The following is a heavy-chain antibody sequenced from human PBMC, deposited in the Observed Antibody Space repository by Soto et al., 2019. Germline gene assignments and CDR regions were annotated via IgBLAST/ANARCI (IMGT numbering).Heavy chain of an antibody. Sequence: QVQLVQSGTEVKKPGASVKVSCKASGYTFARSAISWVRQAPGQGLEWMGWISAYNGNTKYAQNFQGRVTMTTDTSTSTAYMDLRSLRYDDTAVYSCARAVDRAIITLSDYWGQGTLVTVSS. D-gene: IGHD5-18*01. CDR3: ARAVDRAIITLSDY. CDR1: GYTFARSA. J-gene: IGHJ4*02. CDR2: ISAYNGNT. V-gene: IGHV1-18*01.